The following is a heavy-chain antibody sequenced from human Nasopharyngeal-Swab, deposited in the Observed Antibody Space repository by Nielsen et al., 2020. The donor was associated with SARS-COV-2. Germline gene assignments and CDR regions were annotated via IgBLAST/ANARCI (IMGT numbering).Heavy chain of an antibody. CDR3: ARGGYGNYYYYYYYMDV. D-gene: IGHD4-23*01. CDR2: ISSSSSYI. CDR1: GFTFSSYS. V-gene: IGHV3-21*01. J-gene: IGHJ6*03. Sequence: GESLKISCAASGFTFSSYSMNWVRQAPGKGLEWVSSISSSSSYIYYADSVKGRFTISRDNAKNTVYLQMNSLRAEDTAVYYCARGGYGNYYYYYYYMDVWGKGTTVTVSS.